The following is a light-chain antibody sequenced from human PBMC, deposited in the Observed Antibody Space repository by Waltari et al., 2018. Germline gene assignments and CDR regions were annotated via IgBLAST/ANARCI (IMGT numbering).Light chain of an antibody. J-gene: IGLJ6*01. Sequence: QSVLIQPPSASGTPGQRVTISCSGSSSNIGSNPVYWYQQLPGTAPKLLIFKNDQRPSGVPARFSGSKSGASSSLAISGLRSEDEADYDCAACDDCLTVFFGSGTKVTVL. CDR2: KND. V-gene: IGLV1-47*01. CDR1: SSNIGSNP. CDR3: AACDDCLTVF.